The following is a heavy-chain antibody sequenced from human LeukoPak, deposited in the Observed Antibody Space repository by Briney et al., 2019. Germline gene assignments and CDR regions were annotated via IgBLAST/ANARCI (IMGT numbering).Heavy chain of an antibody. CDR2: IYPGDSDT. J-gene: IGHJ4*02. CDR3: ARGALDCSGGSCYNYDY. Sequence: GESLKISCKGSGYSFTTYWIGWVRQMPGKGLEWMGIIYPGDSDTRYSPSFQGQVTISADKSISTAYLLWSSLKASDTAMYYCARGALDCSGGSCYNYDYWGLGTLVTVSS. D-gene: IGHD2-15*01. V-gene: IGHV5-51*01. CDR1: GYSFTTYW.